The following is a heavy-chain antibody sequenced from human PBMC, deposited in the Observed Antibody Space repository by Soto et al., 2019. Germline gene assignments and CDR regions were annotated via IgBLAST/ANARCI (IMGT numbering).Heavy chain of an antibody. CDR1: VYSFTSYW. CDR2: IDPSDSYT. CDR3: ARLRAVTTEYYYYYGMDV. J-gene: IGHJ6*02. V-gene: IGHV5-10-1*01. Sequence: PGESLKISCKGSVYSFTSYWISWVRQMPGKGLEWMGRIDPSDSYTNYSPSFQGHVTISADKSISTAYLQWSSLKASDTAMYYCARLRAVTTEYYYYYGMDVWGQGTTVTVSS. D-gene: IGHD4-4*01.